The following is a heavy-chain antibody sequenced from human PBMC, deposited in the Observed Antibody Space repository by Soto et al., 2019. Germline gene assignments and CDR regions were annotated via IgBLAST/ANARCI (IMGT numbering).Heavy chain of an antibody. J-gene: IGHJ4*02. CDR1: GYTFTSYD. CDR2: MNPNSGNT. Sequence: ASVKVSCKASGYTFTSYDINWVRQATGQGLEWMGWMNPNSGNTGYAQKFQGRVTMTRNTSISTAYMELSSLSFEDTAVYYCARGSPFTGGDYWGQGTLVTVSS. CDR3: ARGSPFTGGDY. V-gene: IGHV1-8*01. D-gene: IGHD3-10*01.